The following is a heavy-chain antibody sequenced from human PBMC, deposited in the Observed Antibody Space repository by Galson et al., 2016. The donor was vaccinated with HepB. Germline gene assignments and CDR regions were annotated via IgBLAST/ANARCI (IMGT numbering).Heavy chain of an antibody. J-gene: IGHJ6*02. CDR1: GFPFSRYW. Sequence: SLRLSCAASGFPFSRYWMHWVRQAPGKGLVWVSRINSEGSSTAYADSVRGRFTISRDNAKNTVYLQMNSLRAEDTALYYCVREDYGDDPVYYYYYGMDVWGQGTTVSVSS. V-gene: IGHV3-74*01. CDR2: INSEGSST. CDR3: VREDYGDDPVYYYYYGMDV. D-gene: IGHD4-17*01.